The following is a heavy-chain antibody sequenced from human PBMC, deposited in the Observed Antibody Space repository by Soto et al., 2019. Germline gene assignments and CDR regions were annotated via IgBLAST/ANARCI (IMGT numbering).Heavy chain of an antibody. Sequence: QVQLVQSGAEVKKPGSSVKVSCKASGGTFSSYTISWVRQAPGQGLEWMGGITPIFGTPNYAQTFQGRVTILADESTSTAYMELSSPRSGDTAVYYCAREGGVPGAFDFWGQGTLVTVSS. D-gene: IGHD7-27*01. CDR1: GGTFSSYT. J-gene: IGHJ4*02. V-gene: IGHV1-69*01. CDR2: ITPIFGTP. CDR3: AREGGVPGAFDF.